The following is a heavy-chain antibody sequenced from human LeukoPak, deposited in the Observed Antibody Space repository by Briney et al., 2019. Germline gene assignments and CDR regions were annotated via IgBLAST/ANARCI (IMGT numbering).Heavy chain of an antibody. CDR3: ARESGCGGDCYSFYYYYMDV. J-gene: IGHJ6*03. Sequence: SETLSLTCTVSGGSISSGGYYWGWIRQPPGKGLEWIGSIYHSGSTYYNPSLKSRVTISVDTSKNQFSLKLSSVTAADTAVYYCARESGCGGDCYSFYYYYMDVWGKGTTVTVSS. D-gene: IGHD2-21*02. V-gene: IGHV4-39*07. CDR2: IYHSGST. CDR1: GGSISSGGYY.